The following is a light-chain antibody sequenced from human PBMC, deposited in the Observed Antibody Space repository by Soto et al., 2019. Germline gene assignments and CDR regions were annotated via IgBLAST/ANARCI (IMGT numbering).Light chain of an antibody. CDR1: SSDVGGYNY. Sequence: QSALTQPASVSGSPGQSITISCTGTSSDVGGYNYVSWYQQHPGKAPKLMIYDVSNRPSGVSNRFSGSKSGNTASLTISGLQAEDEADYYCISYTRSSLYVFGTGTKVTVL. CDR2: DVS. V-gene: IGLV2-14*01. CDR3: ISYTRSSLYV. J-gene: IGLJ1*01.